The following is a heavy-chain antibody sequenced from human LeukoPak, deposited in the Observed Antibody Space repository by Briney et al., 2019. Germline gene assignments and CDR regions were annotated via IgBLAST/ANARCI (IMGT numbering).Heavy chain of an antibody. CDR3: ARNRGRAAAGPGGYYYYYMDV. J-gene: IGHJ6*03. D-gene: IGHD6-13*01. Sequence: PSETLSLTCAVSGYSISSGYCWGWIRQPPGKGLEWIGSIYHSGSTYYNPSLKSRVTISVDTSKNQFSLKLSSVTAAGTAVYYCARNRGRAAAGPGGYYYYYMDVWGKGTTVTVSS. CDR2: IYHSGST. CDR1: GYSISSGYC. V-gene: IGHV4-38-2*01.